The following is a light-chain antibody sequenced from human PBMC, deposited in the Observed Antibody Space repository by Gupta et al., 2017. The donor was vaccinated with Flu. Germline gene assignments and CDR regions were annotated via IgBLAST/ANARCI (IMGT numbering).Light chain of an antibody. CDR2: EVS. CDR1: TSDVGGYNY. CDR3: SSYTSTSTQV. Sequence: QSALTQPASVSGSPGQSIPISCTGTTSDVGGYNYVSWYQHHPGKAPQLMIYEVSNRPSGVSNRFSGSKSGNTASLTISGLQAEDEADYYCSSYTSTSTQVFGTGTKVTVL. J-gene: IGLJ1*01. V-gene: IGLV2-14*01.